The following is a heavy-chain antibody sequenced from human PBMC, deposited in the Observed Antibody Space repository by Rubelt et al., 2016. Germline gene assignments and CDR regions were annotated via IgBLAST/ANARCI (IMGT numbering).Heavy chain of an antibody. D-gene: IGHD1-14*01. J-gene: IGHJ4*02. CDR1: GGSISSYF. CDR3: ARDPGGSQDN. V-gene: IGHV4-59*01. Sequence: QVQLQESGPGLVKPSETLSLTCTVSGGSISSYFWSWIRQPPGKGLEWIGYIYSSGSTNYNPSLKSRVTISVDTSKNQFSLKLKSVTAADTAVYFCARDPGGSQDNWGQGILVTVSS. CDR2: IYSSGST.